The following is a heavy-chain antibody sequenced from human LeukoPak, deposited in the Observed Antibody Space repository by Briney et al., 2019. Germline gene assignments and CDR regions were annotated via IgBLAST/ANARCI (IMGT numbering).Heavy chain of an antibody. D-gene: IGHD3-10*01. CDR3: ARGLTYYYGSGSNNWFDP. CDR2: INHSGST. J-gene: IGHJ5*02. Sequence: SETLSLTCAVSGYYWIRIRQPPGKGLEWIGEINHSGSTNCNPSLKSRVTISVDTSKNQFSLKLSSVTAADTAVYYCARGLTYYYGSGSNNWFDPWGQGTLVTVSS. V-gene: IGHV4-34*01. CDR1: GYY.